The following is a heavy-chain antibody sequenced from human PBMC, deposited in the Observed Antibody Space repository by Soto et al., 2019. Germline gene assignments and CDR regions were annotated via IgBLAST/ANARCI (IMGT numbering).Heavy chain of an antibody. CDR2: IIPIFGTA. V-gene: IGHV1-69*13. CDR1: GGTFSSYA. J-gene: IGHJ3*02. Sequence: SVKVSCKASGGTFSSYAISWVRQAPGQGLEWMGGIIPIFGTANYAQKFQGRVTITADESTSTAYMEVSSLISEDTAVYFCAIVGYSSGWARSRAFDIWGQGTMVTVSS. CDR3: AIVGYSSGWARSRAFDI. D-gene: IGHD6-19*01.